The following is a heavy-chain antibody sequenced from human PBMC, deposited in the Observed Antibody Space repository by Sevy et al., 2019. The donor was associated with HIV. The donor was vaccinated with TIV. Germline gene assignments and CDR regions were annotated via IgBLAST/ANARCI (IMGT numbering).Heavy chain of an antibody. Sequence: GGSLRLSCTASGFAFTNYYAMHWVRQAPGKGLEWVALISYDGSDNFYADSVKGPFTITRDNFKNTLYLQMNGLTTEDTAVYYCARPRANYVDHYFFYAMDVWGQGTTVTVSS. D-gene: IGHD4-17*01. V-gene: IGHV3-30-3*01. J-gene: IGHJ6*02. CDR1: GFAFTNYYA. CDR3: ARPRANYVDHYFFYAMDV. CDR2: ISYDGSDN.